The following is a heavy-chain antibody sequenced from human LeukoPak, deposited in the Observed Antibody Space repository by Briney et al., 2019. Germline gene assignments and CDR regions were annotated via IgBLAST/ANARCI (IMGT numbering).Heavy chain of an antibody. J-gene: IGHJ5*02. CDR2: IRYDGSNK. V-gene: IGHV3-30*02. Sequence: GGSLRLSCAASGFTFSSYGMHWVRQAPGKGLEWVAFIRYDGSNKYYADSVKGRFTISRDNSKNTLYLQMNSLRAEDTAVYYCAKETGNYSYNWFDPWGQGTLVTVSS. CDR1: GFTFSSYG. CDR3: AKETGNYSYNWFDP. D-gene: IGHD1-26*01.